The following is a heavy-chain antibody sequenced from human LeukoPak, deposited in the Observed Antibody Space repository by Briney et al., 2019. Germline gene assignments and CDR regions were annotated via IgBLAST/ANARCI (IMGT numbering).Heavy chain of an antibody. D-gene: IGHD3-10*01. CDR3: AKDRELLFAHCWFDL. CDR1: GFTFVTYA. Sequence: QPGGSLRLSCAASGFTFVTYAMSWVRQAPGKGLEWVGGISISSVDSYYADSVKGRFSISRDDSKNTLYLQMDRLTDEDTAVYYCAKDRELLFAHCWFDLWGQGTLVTVSS. CDR2: ISISSVDS. J-gene: IGHJ5*02. V-gene: IGHV3-23*01.